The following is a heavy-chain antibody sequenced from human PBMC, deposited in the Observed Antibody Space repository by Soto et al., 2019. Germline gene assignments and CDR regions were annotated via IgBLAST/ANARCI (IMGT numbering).Heavy chain of an antibody. CDR3: ARVLGYCSGGSCYEYYYYGMGV. CDR1: GYSFTSYW. D-gene: IGHD2-15*01. Sequence: GESLKISCKGSGYSFTSYWIGWVRQMPGKGLEWMGIIYPGDSDTRYSPSFQGQVTISADKSISTAYLQWSSLKASDTAMYYCARVLGYCSGGSCYEYYYYGMGVWGQGTTVTVSS. CDR2: IYPGDSDT. J-gene: IGHJ6*02. V-gene: IGHV5-51*01.